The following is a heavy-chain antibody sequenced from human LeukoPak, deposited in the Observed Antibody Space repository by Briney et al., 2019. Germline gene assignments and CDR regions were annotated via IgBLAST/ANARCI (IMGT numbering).Heavy chain of an antibody. D-gene: IGHD6-13*01. V-gene: IGHV1-18*01. J-gene: IGHJ4*02. CDR1: GYTFTSYG. Sequence: ASVKASCRASGYTFTSYGISWVRQAPGQGLEWMGWISAYNGNTNYAQKLQGRVTMTTDTSTSTAYMELRSLRSDDTAVYHCARVSSSWYSSYFDYWGQGTLVTVSS. CDR3: ARVSSSWYSSYFDY. CDR2: ISAYNGNT.